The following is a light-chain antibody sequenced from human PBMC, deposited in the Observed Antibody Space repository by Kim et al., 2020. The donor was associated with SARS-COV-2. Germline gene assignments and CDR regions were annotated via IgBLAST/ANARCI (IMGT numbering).Light chain of an antibody. V-gene: IGLV2-14*01. Sequence: QSALTQPASVSGSPGQSITISCTGTNSDVGGYNYVSWYQQYPGKAPKLLIYDVYKRPSGISNRFPGSKSGNTASLTIFGLQAEDEADYYCSSYTTSSTSVFGGGTQLTVL. CDR2: DVY. CDR1: NSDVGGYNY. J-gene: IGLJ3*02. CDR3: SSYTTSSTSV.